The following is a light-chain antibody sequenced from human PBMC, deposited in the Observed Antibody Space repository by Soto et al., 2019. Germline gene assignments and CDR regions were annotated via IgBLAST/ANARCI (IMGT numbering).Light chain of an antibody. CDR3: QHYNSSSWT. V-gene: IGKV1-5*03. CDR2: KAS. Sequence: DIQMTQSPSTLSASVGDRVTITCRASQSISSWLAWYQQKPGKAPKLLIYKASSLESGVPSRFSGSGSGTEFTLTISSLRPDDFATYYCQHYNSSSWTFGQGTKVDIK. CDR1: QSISSW. J-gene: IGKJ1*01.